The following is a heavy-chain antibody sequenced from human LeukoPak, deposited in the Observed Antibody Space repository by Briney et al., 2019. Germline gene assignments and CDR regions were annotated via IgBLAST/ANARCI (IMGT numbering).Heavy chain of an antibody. CDR2: ISGSGGST. CDR3: AKHLYGFSAFDY. D-gene: IGHD4-17*01. J-gene: IGHJ4*02. V-gene: IGHV3-23*01. Sequence: PGGSLRLSCAASGFTFRSYAMSWVRQAPGKGLEWVSAISGSGGSTYYADSVKGRFTISRDNSKNTLYLQMNSLRAEDTAVYYCAKHLYGFSAFDYWGQGTLVTVSS. CDR1: GFTFRSYA.